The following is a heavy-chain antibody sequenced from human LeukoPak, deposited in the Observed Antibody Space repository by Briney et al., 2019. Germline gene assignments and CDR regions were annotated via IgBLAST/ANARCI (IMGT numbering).Heavy chain of an antibody. CDR1: GFTFSSYE. Sequence: PGGSLRLSCAASGFTFSSYEMHWVRQATGKGLEWVSAIGTAGDPYYPGSVKGRFTISRENAKNFLYLQMNSLRAGDTAVYYCARGGWRGYYGMDVWGKGTTATVSS. J-gene: IGHJ6*04. CDR3: ARGGWRGYYGMDV. V-gene: IGHV3-13*05. D-gene: IGHD6-19*01. CDR2: IGTAGDP.